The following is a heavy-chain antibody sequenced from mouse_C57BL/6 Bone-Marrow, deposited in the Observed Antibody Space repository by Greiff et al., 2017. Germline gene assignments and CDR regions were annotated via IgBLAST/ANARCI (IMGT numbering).Heavy chain of an antibody. V-gene: IGHV14-4*01. CDR1: GFNIKDDY. CDR3: TTEVKDY. J-gene: IGHJ2*01. Sequence: VQLQQSGAELVRPGASVKLSCTASGFNIKDDYMHWVKQRPEQGLEWIGWIDPENGDTEYASKFQGKATITADTPSNTAYLQLSSLTSEDTAVYYFTTEVKDYWGQGTTLTVSS. D-gene: IGHD2-2*01. CDR2: IDPENGDT.